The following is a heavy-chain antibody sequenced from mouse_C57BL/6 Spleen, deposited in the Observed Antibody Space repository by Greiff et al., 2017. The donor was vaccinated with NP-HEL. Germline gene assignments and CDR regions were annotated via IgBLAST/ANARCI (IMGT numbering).Heavy chain of an antibody. CDR3: TTDVDYGSRFDY. V-gene: IGHV14-1*01. D-gene: IGHD1-1*01. Sequence: VQLQQSGAELVRPGASVKLSCTASGFTFTDYYMHWVKQRPEQGLEWIGRIDPEDGDTEYAPKFQGKATLTADTSSNTAYLQLSSLTSEDTAVYDCTTDVDYGSRFDYWGQGTTLTVSS. CDR1: GFTFTDYY. CDR2: IDPEDGDT. J-gene: IGHJ2*01.